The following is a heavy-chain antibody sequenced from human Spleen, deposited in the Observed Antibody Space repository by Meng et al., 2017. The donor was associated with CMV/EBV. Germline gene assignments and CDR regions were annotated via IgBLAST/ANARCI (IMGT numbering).Heavy chain of an antibody. CDR3: RGVVVSTTPGDWFDP. CDR2: IKQDGSEK. J-gene: IGHJ5*02. V-gene: IGHV3-7*01. D-gene: IGHD2-15*01. Sequence: GESLKISCAASGFTFSSYWMSWVRQAPGKGLEWVANIKQDGSEKYYVDSVKGRFTISRDNSKNRLYLQMNSLRAEDTAVYYCRGVVVSTTPGDWFDPWGQGTLVTVSS. CDR1: GFTFSSYW.